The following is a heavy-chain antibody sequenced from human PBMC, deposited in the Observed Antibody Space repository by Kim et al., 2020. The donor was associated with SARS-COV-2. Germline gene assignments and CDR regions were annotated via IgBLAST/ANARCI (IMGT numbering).Heavy chain of an antibody. V-gene: IGHV3-9*01. CDR1: GFTFDDYA. D-gene: IGHD3-9*01. Sequence: GGSLRLSCAASGFTFDDYAMHWVRQAPGKGLEWVSGISWNSGSIGYADSVKGRFTISRDNAKNSLYLQMNSLRAEDTALYYCAKVRYFDWLQPYFDYWGQGTLVTVSS. J-gene: IGHJ4*02. CDR3: AKVRYFDWLQPYFDY. CDR2: ISWNSGSI.